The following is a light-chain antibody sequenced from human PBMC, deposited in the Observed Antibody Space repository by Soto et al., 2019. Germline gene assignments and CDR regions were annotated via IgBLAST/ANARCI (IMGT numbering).Light chain of an antibody. Sequence: QSVLTQPASVSGSPGQSITISCTGTSSDVGGYNYVSWYQQHPGKAPKLMIYDVSNRPSGVSNRFSGSKSGNTASLTISGLQAEDETDYYCSSYTSSGTYVFGPGTKLTVL. V-gene: IGLV2-14*01. CDR2: DVS. J-gene: IGLJ1*01. CDR3: SSYTSSGTYV. CDR1: SSDVGGYNY.